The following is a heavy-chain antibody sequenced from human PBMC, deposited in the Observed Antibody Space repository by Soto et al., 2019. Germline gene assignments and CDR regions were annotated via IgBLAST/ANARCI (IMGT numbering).Heavy chain of an antibody. J-gene: IGHJ4*02. CDR3: AKGRYRIGWDDPYFDY. D-gene: IGHD6-19*01. Sequence: EVQLLEAGGGLVQPGGSLRLSCAASGFTFNSSAMSWVRQAPGKGLEWVSTTSGGAGSTYYADSVKGRFTISRDNSKNTLYPQMNSLRADDTAVYYCAKGRYRIGWDDPYFDYWGQGTLVTVSS. V-gene: IGHV3-23*01. CDR1: GFTFNSSA. CDR2: TSGGAGST.